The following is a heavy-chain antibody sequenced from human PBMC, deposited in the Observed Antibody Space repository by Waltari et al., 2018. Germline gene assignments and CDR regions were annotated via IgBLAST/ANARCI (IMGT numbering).Heavy chain of an antibody. CDR1: GFTFSSYE. Sequence: EVQLVESGGGLVQPGGSLRLSCAASGFTFSSYEMNWVRQAPGKGLEWVSYISSSGSTIYYADPVKGRFTISRDNAKNSPYLQMNSLRAEDTAVYYCRSSSSLETTFDYWGQGTLVTVSS. D-gene: IGHD6-6*01. CDR2: ISSSGSTI. J-gene: IGHJ4*02. V-gene: IGHV3-48*03. CDR3: RSSSSLETTFDY.